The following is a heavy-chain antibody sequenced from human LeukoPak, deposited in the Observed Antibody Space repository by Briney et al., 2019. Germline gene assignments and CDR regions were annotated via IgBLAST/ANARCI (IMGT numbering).Heavy chain of an antibody. CDR2: IRSSSSAI. CDR1: GFTFSSYS. CDR3: ARRNYDILTGPPHYYYYGMDV. J-gene: IGHJ6*02. D-gene: IGHD3-9*01. Sequence: GGSLRLSCAASGFTFSSYSMNWVRQAPGKGLEWVSYIRSSSSAIYYADSVKGRFTISRDNAKNSLYLQMNSLRAEDTAVYYCARRNYDILTGPPHYYYYGMDVWGQGTTVTVFS. V-gene: IGHV3-48*04.